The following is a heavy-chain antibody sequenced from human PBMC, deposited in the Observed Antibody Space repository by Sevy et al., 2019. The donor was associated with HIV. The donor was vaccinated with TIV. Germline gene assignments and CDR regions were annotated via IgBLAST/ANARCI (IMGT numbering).Heavy chain of an antibody. V-gene: IGHV1-18*01. CDR2: IGAYNGNT. CDR1: GYTFTTYG. D-gene: IGHD6-19*01. Sequence: ASVKVSCKASGYTFTTYGISWVRQAPGQGLEWMGWIGAYNGNTNYAQKFQGRVTMTTDTSTSTAYMELRSLRSDDAAVYFCARGSSVWCVHFDDWGQGTLVTVSS. CDR3: ARGSSVWCVHFDD. J-gene: IGHJ4*02.